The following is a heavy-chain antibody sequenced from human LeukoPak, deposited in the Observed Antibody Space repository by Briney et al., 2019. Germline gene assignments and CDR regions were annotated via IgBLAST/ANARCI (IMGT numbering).Heavy chain of an antibody. Sequence: GGSLRLSCAASGFTVSSNYMSWVRQAPGEGPEWVAIISSGGNTYYADSVKGRFTISRDNSKNTLYLQMNSLRAEDTAIYYCAKDLAYSFDYWGQGILVTVSS. CDR2: ISSGGNT. CDR3: AKDLAYSFDY. D-gene: IGHD2-15*01. J-gene: IGHJ4*02. V-gene: IGHV3-53*01. CDR1: GFTVSSNY.